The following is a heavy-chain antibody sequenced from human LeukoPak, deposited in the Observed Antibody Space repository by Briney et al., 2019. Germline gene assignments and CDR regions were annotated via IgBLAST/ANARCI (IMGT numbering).Heavy chain of an antibody. CDR1: GGSISSYY. D-gene: IGHD3-10*01. CDR2: IYYSGST. CDR3: ASGPWFGDPSV. V-gene: IGHV4-59*08. J-gene: IGHJ4*02. Sequence: KTSETLSLTCTVSGGSISSYYWSWIRQPPGKGLEWIGYIYYSGSTNYNPSLKSRVTIPVDTSKNQFSLKLSSVTAADTAVYYCASGPWFGDPSVWGQGTLVTVSS.